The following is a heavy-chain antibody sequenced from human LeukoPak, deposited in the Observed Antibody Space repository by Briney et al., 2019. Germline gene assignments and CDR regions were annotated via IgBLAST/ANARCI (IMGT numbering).Heavy chain of an antibody. V-gene: IGHV1-69*13. CDR3: ARERILWFGESAHPAGPFDY. D-gene: IGHD3-10*01. Sequence: SVKVSCKASGGTFSSYAISWVRQAPGQGLEWMGGIIPIFGTANYAQKFQGRVTITADESTSTAYMELSSLRSEDTAVYYCARERILWFGESAHPAGPFDYWGQGTLVTVSS. J-gene: IGHJ4*02. CDR1: GGTFSSYA. CDR2: IIPIFGTA.